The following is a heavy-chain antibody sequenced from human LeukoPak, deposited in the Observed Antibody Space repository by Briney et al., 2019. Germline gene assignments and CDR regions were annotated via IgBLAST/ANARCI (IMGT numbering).Heavy chain of an antibody. CDR2: IYTSGST. D-gene: IGHD3-3*01. CDR1: GGSISSYY. J-gene: IGHJ4*02. Sequence: SETLSLTCTVSGGSISSYYWSWIRQPAGKGLEWIGRIYTSGSTNYNPSLKSRVTMSVDTSKNQFSLKLSSVTAADTAVYYCARGTDFWSGYYRTRGVGYYFDYWGQGTLVTVSS. V-gene: IGHV4-4*07. CDR3: ARGTDFWSGYYRTRGVGYYFDY.